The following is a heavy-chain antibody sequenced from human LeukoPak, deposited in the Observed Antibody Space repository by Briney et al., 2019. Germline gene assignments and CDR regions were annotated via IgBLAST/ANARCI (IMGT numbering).Heavy chain of an antibody. D-gene: IGHD6-13*01. CDR2: ISTYNGYT. Sequence: ASVKVSCKASGYTFTSYAISWVRQAPGQGLEWMGWISTYNGYTHYAQKVQGRVTMTTDTSTSTAYMELRSLRSDDTAVYYCAREQGLPAAGQLYWFDSWGQGTLATVSS. CDR1: GYTFTSYA. V-gene: IGHV1-18*01. CDR3: AREQGLPAAGQLYWFDS. J-gene: IGHJ5*01.